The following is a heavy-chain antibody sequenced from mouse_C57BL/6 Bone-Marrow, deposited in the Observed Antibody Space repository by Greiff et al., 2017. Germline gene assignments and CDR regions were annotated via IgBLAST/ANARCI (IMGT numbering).Heavy chain of an antibody. V-gene: IGHV1-81*01. CDR1: GYTFTSYG. Sequence: VQLQQSGAELARPGASVKLSCKASGYTFTSYGISWVKQRTGQGLEWIGEIYPRSGNTYYNAKFKGKATLTADKSSSTAYMELRSLTSEDSAVYFCASPLYGSRDWFAYWGQGTLVTVSA. CDR3: ASPLYGSRDWFAY. CDR2: IYPRSGNT. J-gene: IGHJ3*01. D-gene: IGHD1-1*01.